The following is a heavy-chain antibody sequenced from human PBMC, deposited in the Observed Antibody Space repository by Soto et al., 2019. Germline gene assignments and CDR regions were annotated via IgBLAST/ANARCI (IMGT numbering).Heavy chain of an antibody. CDR3: ARGMSSGSSWSPPYYYYGMDV. V-gene: IGHV1-69*01. J-gene: IGHJ6*02. D-gene: IGHD6-13*01. CDR2: LIPIFGTA. Sequence: QVQLVQSGAEVKKPGSSVKVSCKASGGTFSSYAISWVRQAPGQGLEWMGGLIPIFGTANYAQKFQGRVTITADESTSTAYMELSSLRSEYTAVYYCARGMSSGSSWSPPYYYYGMDVWGQGTTVTVSS. CDR1: GGTFSSYA.